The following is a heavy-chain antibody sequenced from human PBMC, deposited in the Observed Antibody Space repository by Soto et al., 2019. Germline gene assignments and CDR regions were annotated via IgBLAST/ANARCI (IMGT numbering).Heavy chain of an antibody. D-gene: IGHD5-12*01. CDR1: GFTFSDHY. J-gene: IGHJ4*02. CDR2: TRNKANSYTT. V-gene: IGHV3-72*01. CDR3: ARGGKYSGYGFDY. Sequence: GGSLRLSCAASGFTFSDHYMDWVRQAPGKGLEWVGRTRNKANSYTTEYAASVKGRFTISRDDSKNSLYLQMNSLKTEDTAVYYCARGGKYSGYGFDYWGQGTLVTVSS.